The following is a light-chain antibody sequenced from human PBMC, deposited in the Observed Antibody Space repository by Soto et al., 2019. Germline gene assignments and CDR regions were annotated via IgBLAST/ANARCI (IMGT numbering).Light chain of an antibody. J-gene: IGKJ2*01. CDR2: GAS. CDR1: QSVSSN. V-gene: IGKV3-15*01. CDR3: QQYNNWPPYT. Sequence: EIVMTQSPGTLSVSPGERATLSCRASQSVSSNLAWYQQKPGQAPRLLIYGASTRATGIPARFSGSGSGTEVTLTISSLQSEDFAVYYCQQYNNWPPYTIGQGTKLEIK.